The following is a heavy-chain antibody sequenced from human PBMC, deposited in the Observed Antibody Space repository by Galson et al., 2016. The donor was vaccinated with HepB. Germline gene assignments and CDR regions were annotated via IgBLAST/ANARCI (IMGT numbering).Heavy chain of an antibody. Sequence: ETLSLTCTVSGGSISSSSYYWGWIRQPPGKGLEWIGRVYYSGSTYYNPSLQSRVTISVDTSKNQFSLKMSSVTAADTAVYYCARRFRYTYGPPYGMDVWGQGTTVTVSS. CDR3: ARRFRYTYGPPYGMDV. J-gene: IGHJ6*02. CDR2: VYYSGST. D-gene: IGHD5-18*01. V-gene: IGHV4-39*01. CDR1: GGSISSSSYY.